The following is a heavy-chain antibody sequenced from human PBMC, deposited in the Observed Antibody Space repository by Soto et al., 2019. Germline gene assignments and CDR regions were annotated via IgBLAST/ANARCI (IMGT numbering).Heavy chain of an antibody. Sequence: LETLSLTCAVYGGSLSGYYWSWIRQSPGKGLEWIGEINHSGSTHYNPSLESRVTISVDTSKNQFSLKLSSVAAADTAVYYCAGSGKNYYFDYWSQGTLVTVSS. CDR3: AGSGKNYYFDY. CDR1: GGSLSGYY. CDR2: INHSGST. V-gene: IGHV4-34*01. J-gene: IGHJ4*02. D-gene: IGHD1-26*01.